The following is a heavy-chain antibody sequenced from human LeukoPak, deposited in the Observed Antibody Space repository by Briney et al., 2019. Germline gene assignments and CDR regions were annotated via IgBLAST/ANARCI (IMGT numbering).Heavy chain of an antibody. CDR3: ARHNHSGYCSSTSCYPVGLDV. Sequence: GGSLRLSCAASGFTFSSYSMNWVRQAPGKGLEWVSSISSSSSYIYYADSVKGRFTISRDNAKNSLYLQMNSLRAEDTAVYYCARHNHSGYCSSTSCYPVGLDVWGKGTTVTVSS. D-gene: IGHD2-2*01. CDR1: GFTFSSYS. J-gene: IGHJ6*04. CDR2: ISSSSSYI. V-gene: IGHV3-21*01.